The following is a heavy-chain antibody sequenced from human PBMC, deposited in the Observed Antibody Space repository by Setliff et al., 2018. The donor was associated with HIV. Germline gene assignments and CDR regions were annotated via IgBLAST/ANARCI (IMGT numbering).Heavy chain of an antibody. Sequence: GESLKISCQVSGYSSTKYWIGWVRQMPGKGLEWMGLIYPGGSDIRYSPSFQGQVTISADKSISTAYLQWSSLKASDTAMYYCARQASYVLDPWGQGTLVTVSS. CDR1: GYSSTKYW. CDR3: ARQASYVLDP. D-gene: IGHD1-26*01. J-gene: IGHJ5*02. CDR2: IYPGGSDI. V-gene: IGHV5-51*01.